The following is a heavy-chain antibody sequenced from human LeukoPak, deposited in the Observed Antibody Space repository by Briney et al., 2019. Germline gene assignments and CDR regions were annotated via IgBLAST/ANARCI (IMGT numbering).Heavy chain of an antibody. J-gene: IGHJ4*02. V-gene: IGHV3-23*01. CDR3: AKDQRWESPHYLDS. D-gene: IGHD1-26*01. CDR2: ISASGGST. Sequence: GGSLRLSCAASGFTFSSSAMSWVRQVPGKGLEWVSGISASGGSTYYADSVRGRLTISRDNSKNTLYIQMNSLRDEDTAVYYSAKDQRWESPHYLDSWGQGTLVTVSS. CDR1: GFTFSSSA.